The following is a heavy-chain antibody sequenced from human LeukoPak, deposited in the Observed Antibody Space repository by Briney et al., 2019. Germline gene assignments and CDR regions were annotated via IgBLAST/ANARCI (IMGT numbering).Heavy chain of an antibody. CDR2: ISTSGGST. D-gene: IGHD1-26*01. Sequence: PGGSLRLSCAASGFTFSIYAMSWVRQAPGKGLEWVSTISTSGGSTYYEDSVKGRFTISRDNSKNTLYLQMNSLRAEDTAVYYCAKGKYYRDWGQGTLVTVSS. CDR3: AKGKYYRD. V-gene: IGHV3-23*01. J-gene: IGHJ4*02. CDR1: GFTFSIYA.